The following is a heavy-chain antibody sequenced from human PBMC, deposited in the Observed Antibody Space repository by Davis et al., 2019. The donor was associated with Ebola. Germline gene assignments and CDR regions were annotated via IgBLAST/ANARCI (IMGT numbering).Heavy chain of an antibody. CDR3: ARVLLWFGELYYGMDV. CDR1: GFTLSKAW. V-gene: IGHV3-66*01. J-gene: IGHJ6*02. Sequence: GGSLRLSCAVSGFTLSKAWMSWVRQAPGKGLEWVSVIYSGGSTYYADSVKGRFTISRDNSKNTLYLQMHSLRAEDTAVYYCARVLLWFGELYYGMDVWGQGTTVTVSS. D-gene: IGHD3-10*01. CDR2: IYSGGST.